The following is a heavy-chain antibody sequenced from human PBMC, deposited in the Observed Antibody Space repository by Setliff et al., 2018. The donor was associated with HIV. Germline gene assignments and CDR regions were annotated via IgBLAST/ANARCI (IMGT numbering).Heavy chain of an antibody. J-gene: IGHJ3*02. D-gene: IGHD1-26*01. Sequence: GGSLRLSCAASGFTFSPFWMHWVRQAPGKGLVWVSHMNSDGSTTTYADSVRGRFTISRDNAKNTLYLQMNSLRADDTAVYYCARDRGRPDAFDIWGQGTLVTVSS. CDR1: GFTFSPFW. V-gene: IGHV3-74*01. CDR3: ARDRGRPDAFDI. CDR2: MNSDGSTT.